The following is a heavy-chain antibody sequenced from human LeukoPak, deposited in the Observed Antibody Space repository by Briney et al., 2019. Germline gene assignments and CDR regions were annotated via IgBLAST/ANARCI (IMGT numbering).Heavy chain of an antibody. D-gene: IGHD3-3*01. CDR1: GGSFSNYY. Sequence: PSETLSLTCAVYGGSFSNYYWSWIRQPPGKGLEWVGEINHSGSTNYNPSLKSRVTISVDTSKNQFSLKLSSVTAADTAVYYCARGRGVLRFLEWLREDVWGQGTTVTVSS. V-gene: IGHV4-34*01. CDR3: ARGRGVLRFLEWLREDV. J-gene: IGHJ6*02. CDR2: INHSGST.